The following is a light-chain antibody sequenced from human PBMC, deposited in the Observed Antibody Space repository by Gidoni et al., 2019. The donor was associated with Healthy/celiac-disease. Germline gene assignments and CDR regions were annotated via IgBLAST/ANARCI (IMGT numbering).Light chain of an antibody. CDR3: MQGIHLPWT. CDR2: EVS. Sequence: DNVMTKKPLARSVTPGQPAAISCKSGQRLLHSDGKTYLYWYLQKPGQPTQLLIYEVSSRFSGVPARFSGSGSGTDFTLNISRVSAEDVGVYYCMQGIHLPWTFGQGTKVEIK. V-gene: IGKV2-29*02. CDR1: QRLLHSDGKTY. J-gene: IGKJ1*01.